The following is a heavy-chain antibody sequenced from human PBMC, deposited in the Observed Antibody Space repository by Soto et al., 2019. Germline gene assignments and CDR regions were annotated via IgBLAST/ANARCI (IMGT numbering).Heavy chain of an antibody. D-gene: IGHD3-16*01. V-gene: IGHV3-7*04. Sequence: EVQLVESGGGLVQPGGSLRLSCAASGFTFSSYWMSWVRQAPGKGLEWVANIKQDGSEENYEDSVKGRFTISRDNAKNSLYLQMNSQRAEDAAVYYCARGGGNFDYWGQGTLVTVSS. J-gene: IGHJ4*02. CDR3: ARGGGNFDY. CDR1: GFTFSSYW. CDR2: IKQDGSEE.